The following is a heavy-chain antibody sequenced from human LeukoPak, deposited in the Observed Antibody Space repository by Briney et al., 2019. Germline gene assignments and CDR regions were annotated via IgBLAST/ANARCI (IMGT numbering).Heavy chain of an antibody. Sequence: GGSLRLSCAASGFTFSSYAMSWVRQAPGKGLEWVSAISGSGGSTYYADSVKGRFTISRDNAKNSLSLQMNSLRAEDTAVYYCARDEGHYYGSGSYYKSGMDVWGQGTTVTVSS. D-gene: IGHD3-10*01. J-gene: IGHJ6*02. CDR3: ARDEGHYYGSGSYYKSGMDV. CDR1: GFTFSSYA. CDR2: ISGSGGST. V-gene: IGHV3-23*01.